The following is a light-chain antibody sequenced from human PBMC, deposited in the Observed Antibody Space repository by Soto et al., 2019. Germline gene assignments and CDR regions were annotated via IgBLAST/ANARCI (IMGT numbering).Light chain of an antibody. CDR2: WAS. Sequence: DIVMTQSPDSLAVSPGERATINCKSSQSVLYSSNNKTYLAWYQQKPGQPPKLLIYWASTRESGVPARFSGSGSGTEFTLTISSLQSEDFAVYYCQQYNNWPWTFGQGTKVDIK. CDR3: QQYNNWPWT. V-gene: IGKV4-1*01. J-gene: IGKJ1*01. CDR1: QSVLYSSNNKTY.